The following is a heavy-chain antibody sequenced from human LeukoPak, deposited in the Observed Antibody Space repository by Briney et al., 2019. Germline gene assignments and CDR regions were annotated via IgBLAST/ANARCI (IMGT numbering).Heavy chain of an antibody. D-gene: IGHD3-3*01. Sequence: GGSLRLSCAASGFTISSYGMHWVRQAPGKGLEWVAVISYDGNYKYYADSVKGRFTISRDNSKNTLYLQMNSLRAEDTAVYYCAKAPHSRFPFLDYWGQGTLVTVSS. CDR1: GFTISSYG. CDR2: ISYDGNYK. CDR3: AKAPHSRFPFLDY. J-gene: IGHJ4*02. V-gene: IGHV3-30*18.